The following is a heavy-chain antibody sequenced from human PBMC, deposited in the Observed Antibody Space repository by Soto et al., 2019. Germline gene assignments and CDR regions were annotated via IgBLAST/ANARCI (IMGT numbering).Heavy chain of an antibody. V-gene: IGHV3-21*01. CDR3: ARGGSYGDYAGDDAFDI. Sequence: GGSLRLSCAASGFTFSSYSMNWVRQAPGKGLEWVSSISSSSSYIYYADSVKGRFTISRDNAKNSLYLQMNSLRAEDTAVYYCARGGSYGDYAGDDAFDIWGQGTMVTVSS. CDR1: GFTFSSYS. CDR2: ISSSSSYI. J-gene: IGHJ3*02. D-gene: IGHD4-17*01.